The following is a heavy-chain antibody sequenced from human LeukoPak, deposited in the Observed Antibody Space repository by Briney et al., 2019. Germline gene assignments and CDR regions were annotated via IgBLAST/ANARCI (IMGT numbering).Heavy chain of an antibody. CDR1: EFTFSTYW. V-gene: IGHV3-7*01. Sequence: GGSLRLSCAASEFTFSTYWMRWVRHAPGKGLEWGANIKQDGSEKYYVDSVRGQFTISRDNAKNSLYLQMNSLRAEDTAVYYCARDGVYSTSSADLWGQGTLVTVSS. J-gene: IGHJ5*02. D-gene: IGHD6-6*01. CDR3: ARDGVYSTSSADL. CDR2: IKQDGSEK.